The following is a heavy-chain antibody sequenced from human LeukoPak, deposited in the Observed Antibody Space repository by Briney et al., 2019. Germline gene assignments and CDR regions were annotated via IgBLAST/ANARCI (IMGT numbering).Heavy chain of an antibody. CDR2: INHSGST. D-gene: IGHD2-2*01. CDR1: GGSFSGYY. Sequence: SETLSLTCAVYGGSFSGYYRSWISQPPGKGLEWVGEINHSGSTNYNPSLKRRFTISVDTSKNQFALKLSSVTAADTAVYYCARGVILVVPAPPSWFDPWGQGTLVTVSS. CDR3: ARGVILVVPAPPSWFDP. V-gene: IGHV4-34*01. J-gene: IGHJ5*02.